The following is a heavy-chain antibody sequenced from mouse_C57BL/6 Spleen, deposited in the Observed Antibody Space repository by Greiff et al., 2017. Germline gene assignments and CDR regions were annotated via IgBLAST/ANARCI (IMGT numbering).Heavy chain of an antibody. CDR3: ARGRGGLGVYAMDY. CDR2: INPNNGGT. V-gene: IGHV1-18*01. J-gene: IGHJ4*01. D-gene: IGHD2-4*01. CDR1: GYTFTDYN. Sequence: EVKLVESGPELVKPGASVTIPCKASGYTFTDYNMDWVKQSHGKSLEWIGDINPNNGGTIYNQKFKGKATLTVDKSSSTAYMELRSLTSEDTAVYYCARGRGGLGVYAMDYWGQGTSVTVSS.